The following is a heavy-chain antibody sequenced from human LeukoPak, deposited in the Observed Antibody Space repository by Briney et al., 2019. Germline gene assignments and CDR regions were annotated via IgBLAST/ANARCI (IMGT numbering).Heavy chain of an antibody. J-gene: IGHJ6*03. CDR2: INWNGGST. Sequence: GGSLRLSCAASGFTFITYAMHWVRQAPGKGLEWVSGINWNGGSTGYADSVKGRFTNSRDNAKNSLYLQMNSLRAEDTALYYCARGSGTQLASYYYMDVWGKGTAVTVSS. CDR1: GFTFITYA. CDR3: ARGSGTQLASYYYMDV. D-gene: IGHD6-13*01. V-gene: IGHV3-20*04.